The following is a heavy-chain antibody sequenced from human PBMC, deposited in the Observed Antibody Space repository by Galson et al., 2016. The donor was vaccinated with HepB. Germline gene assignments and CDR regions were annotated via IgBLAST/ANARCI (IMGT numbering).Heavy chain of an antibody. J-gene: IGHJ4*02. CDR3: ARQVGASKVDGFEY. V-gene: IGHV4-39*01. CDR2: IYDSATS. D-gene: IGHD1-26*01. CDR1: GYNSGNTYF. Sequence: SETLSLTCTVSGYNSGNTYFWGWIRQPPGKGLGGIASIYDSATSHNNPSLKRRVTISIDTTKNQFSLKLSSVTAADTAVYYCARQVGASKVDGFEYWGQGTLVTVSA.